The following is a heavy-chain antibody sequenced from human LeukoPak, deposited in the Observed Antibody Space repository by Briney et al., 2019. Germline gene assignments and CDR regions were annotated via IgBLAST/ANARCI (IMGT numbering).Heavy chain of an antibody. V-gene: IGHV3-21*01. D-gene: IGHD2-8*01. Sequence: PGGSLRLSCAASGFTFSSYSMNWVRQAPGKGLEWVSSISSSSSYIYYSDSVKGRFTISRDNAKNSLYLQMNSLRAEDTAVYYCARDSDLGYCTNGVCWGPLYYYYGMDVWGQGTTVTVSS. CDR3: ARDSDLGYCTNGVCWGPLYYYYGMDV. J-gene: IGHJ6*02. CDR1: GFTFSSYS. CDR2: ISSSSSYI.